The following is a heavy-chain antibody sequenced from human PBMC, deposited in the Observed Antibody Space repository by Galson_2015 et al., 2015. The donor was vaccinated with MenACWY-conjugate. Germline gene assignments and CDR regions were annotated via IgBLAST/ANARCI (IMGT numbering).Heavy chain of an antibody. V-gene: IGHV3-23*01. CDR3: ARTTGVLSGSFDY. CDR1: GFSFSHYA. J-gene: IGHJ4*02. Sequence: SLRLSCAASGFSFSHYAMTWVRQGPGKGLEWVSTMSGNGDNTYYADSVKGRFTISRDYSKDTLLLQMNSLGAEDTALYYCARTTGVLSGSFDYWGQGTLVTVSS. CDR2: MSGNGDNT. D-gene: IGHD1-7*01.